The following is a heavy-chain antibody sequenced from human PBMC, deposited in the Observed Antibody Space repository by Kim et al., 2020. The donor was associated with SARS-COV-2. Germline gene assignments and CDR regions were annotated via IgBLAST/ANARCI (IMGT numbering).Heavy chain of an antibody. J-gene: IGHJ6*02. Sequence: GGSLRLSCAASGFSFSGYWMHWVRQPPGRGLMWASRIKSDGSTIYADSVEGRFTTSRDNAKNTLYLQVNSLRVEDTAVYYFARGNYHGMDVWGPGTTVTV. V-gene: IGHV3-74*01. CDR3: ARGNYHGMDV. CDR1: GFSFSGYW. CDR2: IKSDGST.